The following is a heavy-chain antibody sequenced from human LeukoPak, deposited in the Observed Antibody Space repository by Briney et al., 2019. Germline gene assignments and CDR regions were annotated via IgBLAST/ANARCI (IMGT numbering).Heavy chain of an antibody. Sequence: GGSLRLSCAASGFTFSSYSMNWVRQAPGKGLERVSSISSSSSYIYYADSVKGRFTISRDNAKNSLYLQMNSLRAEDTAVYYCARSFKLRYFDWFPFDYWGQGTLVTVSS. J-gene: IGHJ4*02. CDR3: ARSFKLRYFDWFPFDY. D-gene: IGHD3-9*01. V-gene: IGHV3-21*01. CDR1: GFTFSSYS. CDR2: ISSSSSYI.